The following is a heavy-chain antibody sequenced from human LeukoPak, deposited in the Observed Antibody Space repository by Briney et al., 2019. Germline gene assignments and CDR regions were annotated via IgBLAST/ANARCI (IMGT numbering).Heavy chain of an antibody. CDR2: IRYDGSNK. Sequence: PGGSPRLSCAASGFTFSSYGMHWVRQAPGKGLEWVAFIRYDGSNKYYADSVKGRFTISRDNSKNTLYLQMNSLRAEDTAVYCCAKDGRGEQWPPEDYWGQGTLVTVSS. CDR3: AKDGRGEQWPPEDY. J-gene: IGHJ4*02. CDR1: GFTFSSYG. D-gene: IGHD6-19*01. V-gene: IGHV3-30*02.